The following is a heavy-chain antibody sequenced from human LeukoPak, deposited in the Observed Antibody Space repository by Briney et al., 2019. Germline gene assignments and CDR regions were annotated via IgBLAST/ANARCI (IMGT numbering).Heavy chain of an antibody. D-gene: IGHD1-14*01. J-gene: IGHJ4*02. CDR1: GFTFSNYW. V-gene: IGHV3-7*03. CDR3: ARLRTFDY. Sequence: GGSLRLSCAASGFTFSNYWMSWVRQAPGKGLEWVANIKQDGSEKYYVGSVKGRFTISRDNADNSLYLQMNSLRAEDTAVNYCARLRTFDYWGQGTLVTVSS. CDR2: IKQDGSEK.